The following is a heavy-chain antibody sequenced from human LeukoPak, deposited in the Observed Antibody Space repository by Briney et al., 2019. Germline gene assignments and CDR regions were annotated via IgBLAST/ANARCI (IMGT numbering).Heavy chain of an antibody. CDR2: INPNSGGT. D-gene: IGHD2-8*02. J-gene: IGHJ6*03. CDR1: GYTFTGYY. CDR3: ARDTDLTDYYYYMDV. Sequence: GASVKVSCKASGYTFTGYYMHWVRQAPGQGLEWMGWINPNSGGTNYAQKFQGRVTMTRDTSISTAYMELSRLRSDDTAVYYCARDTDLTDYYYYMDVWGKGTTVTISS. V-gene: IGHV1-2*02.